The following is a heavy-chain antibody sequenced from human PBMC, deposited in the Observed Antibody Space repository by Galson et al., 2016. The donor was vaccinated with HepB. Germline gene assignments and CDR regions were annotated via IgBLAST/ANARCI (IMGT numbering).Heavy chain of an antibody. CDR2: MNGGDDYR. Sequence: SVKVSCKASGYTFATYAIHWVRQAPGQGLEWMGRMNGGDDYRKSSQRFQGLVTISADTSLGTTFLQWSSLEASDSAIYYCARRGNNSGSDYWGQGTQVSVSS. D-gene: IGHD6-19*01. V-gene: IGHV1-3*01. CDR1: GYTFATYA. CDR3: ARRGNNSGSDY. J-gene: IGHJ4*02.